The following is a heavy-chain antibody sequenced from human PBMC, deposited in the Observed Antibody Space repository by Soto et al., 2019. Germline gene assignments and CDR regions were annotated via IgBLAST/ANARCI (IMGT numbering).Heavy chain of an antibody. CDR2: INAGNGNT. Sequence: GASVKVSCKASGYTFTSYAMHWVRQAPGQRLEWMGWINAGNGNTKYSQKFQGRVTITRDTSASTAYMELSSLRSEDTAVYYCARGGPTVTTAPDYYYYGMDVWGQGTTVTVSS. CDR1: GYTFTSYA. CDR3: ARGGPTVTTAPDYYYYGMDV. J-gene: IGHJ6*02. V-gene: IGHV1-3*01. D-gene: IGHD4-17*01.